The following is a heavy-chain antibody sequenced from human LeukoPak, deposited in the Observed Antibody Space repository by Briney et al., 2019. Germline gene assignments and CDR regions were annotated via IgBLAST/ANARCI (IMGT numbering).Heavy chain of an antibody. D-gene: IGHD3-22*01. CDR1: GLTFSNYN. V-gene: IGHV3-33*01. CDR2: IWHDGNYK. Sequence: AGGSLRLSCVASGLTFSNYNMHWVRQAPGKGLEWVAVIWHDGNYKYYVDSVKGRFTVSRDNSKNTVYLQMNSLGAEDTAVYLCARDSDYYDSSAYSFRGGLHYDFWGRGSLVTVSS. J-gene: IGHJ4*02. CDR3: ARDSDYYDSSAYSFRGGLHYDF.